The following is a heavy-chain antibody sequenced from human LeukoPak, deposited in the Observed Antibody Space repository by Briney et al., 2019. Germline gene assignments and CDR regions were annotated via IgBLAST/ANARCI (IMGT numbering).Heavy chain of an antibody. J-gene: IGHJ4*02. D-gene: IGHD6-13*01. V-gene: IGHV1-2*02. Sequence: ASVKVSCKAAGYTFTGYYIHWVRQAPGQGLEWMGWINPDNGDTNYAQKFQGRVTLTRDTSISTAYMDLSRLGSDDTAVYYCARDLFLAATEGEGDDYWGQGTLVTVSS. CDR1: GYTFTGYY. CDR3: ARDLFLAATEGEGDDY. CDR2: INPDNGDT.